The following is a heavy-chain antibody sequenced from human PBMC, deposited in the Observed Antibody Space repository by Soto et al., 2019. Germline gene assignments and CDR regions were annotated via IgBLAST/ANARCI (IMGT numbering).Heavy chain of an antibody. CDR2: IYYSGST. V-gene: IGHV4-59*01. J-gene: IGHJ5*02. D-gene: IGHD3-10*01. CDR3: ARDAGVRWFDP. Sequence: PSETLSLTCTVSGGSISSFYWSWIRQPPGKGPEWIGYIYYSGSTNYNPSLKSRVTISVDTSKNQFSLKLSSVTAADTAVYYCARDAGVRWFDPWGQGTLVTVSS. CDR1: GGSISSFY.